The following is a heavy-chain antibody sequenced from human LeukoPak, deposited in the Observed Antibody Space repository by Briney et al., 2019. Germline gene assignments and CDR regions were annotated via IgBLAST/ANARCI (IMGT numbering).Heavy chain of an antibody. Sequence: GGSLRLSCAASGFTFSSYGMHWVRQAPGKGLEWVAVISYDGSNKYYADSVKGRFTISRDNSKNTLYLQMNSLRAEDTAVYYCAKALTYYYGSSGPGGAFDIWGQGTMVTVSS. CDR2: ISYDGSNK. V-gene: IGHV3-30*18. CDR3: AKALTYYYGSSGPGGAFDI. D-gene: IGHD3-22*01. J-gene: IGHJ3*02. CDR1: GFTFSSYG.